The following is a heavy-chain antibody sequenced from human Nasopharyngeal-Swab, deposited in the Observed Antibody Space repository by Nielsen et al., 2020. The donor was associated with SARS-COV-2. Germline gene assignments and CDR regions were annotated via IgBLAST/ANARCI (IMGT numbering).Heavy chain of an antibody. J-gene: IGHJ3*02. D-gene: IGHD6-6*01. CDR3: ASVYSSSDSAFDI. CDR2: IYYSGST. Sequence: PETLSLTCTVSGGSISSYYWSWIRQPPGKGLEWIGYIYYSGSTNYNPSLKSRVTISVDTSKNQFSLKLSSVTAADTAVYYCASVYSSSDSAFDIWGQGTMVTVSS. V-gene: IGHV4-59*01. CDR1: GGSISSYY.